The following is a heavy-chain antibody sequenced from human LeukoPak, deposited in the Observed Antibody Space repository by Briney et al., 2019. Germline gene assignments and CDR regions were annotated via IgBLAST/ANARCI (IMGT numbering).Heavy chain of an antibody. CDR2: INPNTGGT. D-gene: IGHD3-22*01. CDR3: ARDGYHYDSSGYYYGMDV. CDR1: GYTFIGYY. Sequence: GASVKVSCKASGYTFIGYYIHWIRQAPGQGLEWMGRINPNTGGTNYAQNFQGRVTMTRDTSISTAYMDLSSLRSDDTAVYYCARDGYHYDSSGYYYGMDVWGQGTTVTVSS. J-gene: IGHJ6*02. V-gene: IGHV1-2*06.